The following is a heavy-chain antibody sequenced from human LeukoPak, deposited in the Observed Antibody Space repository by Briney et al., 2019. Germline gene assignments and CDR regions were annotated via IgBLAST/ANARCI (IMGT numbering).Heavy chain of an antibody. CDR2: ISAYNGNT. CDR1: GYTFTSYG. J-gene: IGHJ4*02. V-gene: IGHV1-18*01. D-gene: IGHD6-13*01. CDR3: ARSRGGSWYPPEGY. Sequence: ASVKVPCKASGYTFTSYGISWVRQAPGQGLEWMGWISAYNGNTNYAQKLQGRVTMTTDTSTSAAYMELRSLRSDDTAVYYCARSRGGSWYPPEGYWGQGTLVTVSS.